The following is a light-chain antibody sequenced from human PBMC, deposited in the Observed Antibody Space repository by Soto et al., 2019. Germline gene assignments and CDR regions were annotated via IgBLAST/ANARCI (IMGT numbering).Light chain of an antibody. Sequence: EIVLTQSPGTLSLSPGERATLSCRASQSVSSSSLAWYQQKPGQAPRLLIYAASRRASGIPGRFSGSGSGTDFTLTISRLEPEDFAVYYCQQYVGSRPIYTFGQGTKLEIK. CDR3: QQYVGSRPIYT. J-gene: IGKJ2*01. CDR1: QSVSSSS. V-gene: IGKV3-20*01. CDR2: AAS.